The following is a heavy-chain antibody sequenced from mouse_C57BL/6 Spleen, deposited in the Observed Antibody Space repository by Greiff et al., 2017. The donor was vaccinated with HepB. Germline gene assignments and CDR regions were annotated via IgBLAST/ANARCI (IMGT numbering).Heavy chain of an antibody. V-gene: IGHV1-64*01. CDR2: IHPNSGST. CDR3: ARDFISTVGGYFDD. J-gene: IGHJ2*01. Sequence: QVQLQQPGAELVKPGASVKLSCKASGYTFTSYWMHWVKQRPGQGLEWIGMIHPNSGSTNYNEKFKSKATLTVDKSSSTAYMQLSSLTSEDSAIYYCARDFISTVGGYFDDWGKGTTLTVSS. D-gene: IGHD1-1*01. CDR1: GYTFTSYW.